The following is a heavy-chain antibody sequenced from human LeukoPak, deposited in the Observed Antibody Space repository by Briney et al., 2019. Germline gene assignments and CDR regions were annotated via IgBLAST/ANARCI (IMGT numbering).Heavy chain of an antibody. V-gene: IGHV4-39*07. CDR1: GGSISSSSDY. CDR2: IYYSGST. J-gene: IGHJ5*02. D-gene: IGHD4-17*01. Sequence: SETLSLTCTVSGGSISSSSDYWGWIRQPPGKGLEWIGSIYYSGSTYYNTSLKSRVTISVETSKNQFSLKLSSVTAADTAVYYCAREALDYGDYFSWFDPWGQGTLVTVSS. CDR3: AREALDYGDYFSWFDP.